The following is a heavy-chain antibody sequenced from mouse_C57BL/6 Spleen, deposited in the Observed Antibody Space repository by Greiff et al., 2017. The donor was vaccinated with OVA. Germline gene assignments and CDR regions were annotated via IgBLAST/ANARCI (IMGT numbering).Heavy chain of an antibody. Sequence: VQLQQSGPELVKPGASVKISCKASGYTFTDYYMNWVKQSHGKSLEWIGDINPNNGGTSYNQKFKGKATLTVDKSSSTAYMELRSLTSEDSAVYYCASQRTGTFCDYWGQGTTLTVSS. CDR2: INPNNGGT. D-gene: IGHD4-1*01. J-gene: IGHJ2*01. CDR1: GYTFTDYY. V-gene: IGHV1-26*01. CDR3: ASQRTGTFCDY.